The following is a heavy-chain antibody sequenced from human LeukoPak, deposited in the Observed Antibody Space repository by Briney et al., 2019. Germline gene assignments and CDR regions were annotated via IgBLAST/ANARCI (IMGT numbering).Heavy chain of an antibody. CDR3: ARHGTSGSYYRYFDY. J-gene: IGHJ4*02. CDR1: GDSISSYY. D-gene: IGHD1-26*01. CDR2: IYYSGST. V-gene: IGHV4-59*08. Sequence: SETLSLTCAVSGDSISSYYWSWIRQPPPQGLERIGYIYYSGSTNYNPSLKSRVTISVDTSKNQFSLKLSSVTAADTAVYYCARHGTSGSYYRYFDYWGQGTLVTVSS.